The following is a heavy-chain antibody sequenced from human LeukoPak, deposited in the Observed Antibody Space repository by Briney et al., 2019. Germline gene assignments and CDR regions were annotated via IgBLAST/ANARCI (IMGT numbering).Heavy chain of an antibody. V-gene: IGHV1-2*02. J-gene: IGHJ6*03. CDR2: INPNSGGT. Sequence: ASVKVSCKASGYTFTGYYMHWVRQAPGQGLEWMGWINPNSGGTNYAQKFQGRVTMTRDTSISTASMELSRLRSDDTAVYYCARSRRSGGGYYMDVWGKGTTVTVSS. CDR1: GYTFTGYY. CDR3: ARSRRSGGGYYMDV. D-gene: IGHD3-3*01.